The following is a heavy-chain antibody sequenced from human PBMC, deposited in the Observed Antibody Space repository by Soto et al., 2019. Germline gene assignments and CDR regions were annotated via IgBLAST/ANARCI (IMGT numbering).Heavy chain of an antibody. V-gene: IGHV3-30*18. CDR3: AKLAIAAAANDAFDI. J-gene: IGHJ3*02. D-gene: IGHD6-13*01. Sequence: PWGSLRLSCAASGFTFSSYGMHWVRQAPGKGLEWVAVISYDGSNKYYADSVKGRFTISRDNSKNTLYLQMNSLRAEDTAVYYCAKLAIAAAANDAFDIWGQGTMVTVSS. CDR2: ISYDGSNK. CDR1: GFTFSSYG.